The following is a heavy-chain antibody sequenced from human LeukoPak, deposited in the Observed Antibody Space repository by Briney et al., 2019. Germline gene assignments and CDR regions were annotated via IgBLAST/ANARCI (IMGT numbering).Heavy chain of an antibody. CDR3: ARGPGITMILW. Sequence: SETLSLTCTVSGGSISSSSYYWGWIRQPPGKGLEWIGSIYYSGSTYYNPSLKSRVTISVDTSKNQFSLKLSSVTAADTAVYYCARGPGITMILWWGQGTLVTVSS. D-gene: IGHD3-22*01. CDR2: IYYSGST. CDR1: GGSISSSSYY. V-gene: IGHV4-39*07. J-gene: IGHJ4*02.